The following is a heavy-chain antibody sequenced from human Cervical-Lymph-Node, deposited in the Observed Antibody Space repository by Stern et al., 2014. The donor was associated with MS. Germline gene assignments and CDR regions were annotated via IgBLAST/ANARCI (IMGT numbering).Heavy chain of an antibody. J-gene: IGHJ4*02. V-gene: IGHV3-53*01. CDR2: ITNVGST. CDR3: ARDTSSPERSDW. Sequence: EVQLVESGGGVIQPGGSLRLSCTASGFTVSRDYMTCVRQAPGKGLEWVSLITNVGSTCYTDSVKGRFTISRDDSKNTVYLHMTSLRAEDTAMYYCARDTSSPERSDWWGQGTLVTVSS. CDR1: GFTVSRDY. D-gene: IGHD1-1*01.